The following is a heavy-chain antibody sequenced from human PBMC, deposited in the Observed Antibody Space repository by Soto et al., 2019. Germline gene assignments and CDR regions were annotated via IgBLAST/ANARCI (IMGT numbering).Heavy chain of an antibody. V-gene: IGHV3-15*01. D-gene: IGHD4-17*01. CDR2: IKSKADGGTT. CDR1: EFTFANDW. Sequence: PGGSLRLSCAASEFTFANDWISWVRQAPGKGLEWVGRIKSKADGGTTDYAAPVKGRFTISRDESQNTLYLQMNSLKTEDTAVYYCTSFSYGHWGQGTLVTVSS. CDR3: TSFSYGH. J-gene: IGHJ4*02.